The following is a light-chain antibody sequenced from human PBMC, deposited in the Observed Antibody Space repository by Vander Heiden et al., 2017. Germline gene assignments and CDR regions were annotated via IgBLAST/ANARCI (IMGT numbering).Light chain of an antibody. CDR2: AAP. J-gene: IGKJ2*01. CDR3: QQSYSTPYT. CDR1: QSISSY. V-gene: IGKV1-39*01. Sequence: QMTQSPSSLSASVGDRVTITCRASQSISSYLNWYQQKPGKAPKLLIYAAPSLQSGVPSRFSGSGSGTDFTLTISSLQPEDFATYYCQQSYSTPYTFGQGTKLEIK.